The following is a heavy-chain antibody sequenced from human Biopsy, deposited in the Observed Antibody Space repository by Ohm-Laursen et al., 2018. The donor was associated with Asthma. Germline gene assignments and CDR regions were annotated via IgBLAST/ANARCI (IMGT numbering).Heavy chain of an antibody. V-gene: IGHV2-5*02. CDR2: IYLDDDK. CDR1: GFSLTTTGVG. D-gene: IGHD2-8*02. Sequence: TQTLTLTGTFSGFSLTTTGVGVAWIRQPPGKALEGLARIYLDDDKRYSSSLKSRLTITKDTSKNQVVLTMTNIDPVDTATYYCAHRLCIGGACYDAFDIWGQGTMVTVSS. CDR3: AHRLCIGGACYDAFDI. J-gene: IGHJ3*02.